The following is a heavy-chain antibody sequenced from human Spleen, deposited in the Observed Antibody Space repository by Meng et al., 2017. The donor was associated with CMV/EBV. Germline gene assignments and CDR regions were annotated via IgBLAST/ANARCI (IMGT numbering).Heavy chain of an antibody. Sequence: GGSLRLSCVASGFTFSYYSMDWVRQAPGKGLEWVAYISSGSSTMYYADSVKGRFTVSRDNSKNTLYLQMNSLRAEDTAVYYCAKVGSWYYWFDPWGQGTLVTVSS. CDR3: AKVGSWYYWFDP. CDR1: GFTFSYYS. D-gene: IGHD6-13*01. V-gene: IGHV3-48*01. J-gene: IGHJ5*02. CDR2: ISSGSSTM.